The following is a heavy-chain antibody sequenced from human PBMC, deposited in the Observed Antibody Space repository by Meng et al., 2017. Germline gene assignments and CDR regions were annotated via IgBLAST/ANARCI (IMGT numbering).Heavy chain of an antibody. V-gene: IGHV3-66*01. CDR3: TGPRDGMADY. J-gene: IGHJ4*02. D-gene: IGHD5-24*01. Sequence: EVQLVESGGGLVQPGGSLRLSCVASGFIVSTNYMSWVRQAPGKGLEWVSSIYRGGNTDYLGSVRDRFTIFRDTSKNMVFLQMNSLRDEDTAVYYCTGPRDGMADYWGQGTLVTVSS. CDR2: IYRGGNT. CDR1: GFIVSTNY.